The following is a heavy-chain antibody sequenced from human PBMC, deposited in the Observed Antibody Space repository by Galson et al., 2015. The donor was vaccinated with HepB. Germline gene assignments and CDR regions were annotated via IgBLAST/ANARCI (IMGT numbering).Heavy chain of an antibody. V-gene: IGHV1-46*01. J-gene: IGHJ6*03. CDR1: GYTFTSYY. CDR3: ARDMSEYYYDSSGYLPPYYYYYMDV. Sequence: SVKVSCKASGYTFTSYYMHWVRQAPGQGLEWMGIINPSGGSTSYAQKFQGRVTMTRDTSTSTVYMEPSSLRSEDTAVYYCARDMSEYYYDSSGYLPPYYYYYMDVWGKGTTVTVSS. CDR2: INPSGGST. D-gene: IGHD3-22*01.